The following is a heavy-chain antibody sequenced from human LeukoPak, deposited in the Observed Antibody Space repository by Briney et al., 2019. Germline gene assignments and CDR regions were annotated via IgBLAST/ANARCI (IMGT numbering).Heavy chain of an antibody. CDR1: GFIFRRYW. V-gene: IGHV3-7*01. CDR3: GRYPPDYGDPPPY. J-gene: IGHJ4*02. D-gene: IGHD4-17*01. CDR2: IKQDGTAK. Sequence: GGSLRLSCAASGFIFRRYWLSWVRQAPGKGLEWVASIKQDGTAKDYVDCVRGRFTISRHNDKSSVYLQIHSLRVKDAYLYYCGRYPPDYGDPPPYWGQGTLVTVSS.